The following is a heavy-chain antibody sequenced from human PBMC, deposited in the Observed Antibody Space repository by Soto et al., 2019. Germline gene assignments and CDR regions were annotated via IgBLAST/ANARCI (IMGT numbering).Heavy chain of an antibody. Sequence: GGSLRLSCAASGFTFNRFTMNWVRQAPGKGPEWLSYISSSSTSIYYADSVKGRFTISRDNAKNSVYLQMNSLRVEDTAVYYCARESAWFGELFGWFDPWGQGTLVTVS. D-gene: IGHD3-10*01. J-gene: IGHJ5*02. CDR1: GFTFNRFT. CDR2: ISSSSTSI. V-gene: IGHV3-48*01. CDR3: ARESAWFGELFGWFDP.